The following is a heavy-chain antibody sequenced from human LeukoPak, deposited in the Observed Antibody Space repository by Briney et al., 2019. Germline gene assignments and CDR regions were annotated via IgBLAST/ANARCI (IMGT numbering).Heavy chain of an antibody. D-gene: IGHD3-9*01. CDR2: ISAYNGNT. CDR1: GYTFTSYG. CDR3: ARDRTSQGYYDILTGLNWFDP. Sequence: ASVKVSCKASGYTFTSYGISWVRQAPGQGLERMGWISAYNGNTNYAQKLQGRVTMTTDTSTSTAYMELRSLRSDDTAVYYCARDRTSQGYYDILTGLNWFDPWGQGTLVTVSS. J-gene: IGHJ5*02. V-gene: IGHV1-18*04.